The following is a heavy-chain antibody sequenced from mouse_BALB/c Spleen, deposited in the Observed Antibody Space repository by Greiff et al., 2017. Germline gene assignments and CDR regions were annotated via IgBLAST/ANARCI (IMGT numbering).Heavy chain of an antibody. CDR3: ARRRDGYFDN. D-gene: IGHD2-3*01. CDR1: GYAFSSYW. J-gene: IGHJ2*01. CDR2: IYPGDGDT. Sequence: QVQLQQSGPELVKPGASVKISCKASGYAFSSYWMNWVKQRPGQGLEWIGRIYPGDGDTNYNGKFKGKATLTADKSSSTAYMQLSSLTSVDSAVYFCARRRDGYFDNWGQGTTLTVSS. V-gene: IGHV1-82*01.